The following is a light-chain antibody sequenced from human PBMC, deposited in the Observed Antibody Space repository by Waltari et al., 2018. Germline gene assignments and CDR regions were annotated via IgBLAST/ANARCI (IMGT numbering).Light chain of an antibody. J-gene: IGLJ3*02. CDR1: RSDVGTYNH. V-gene: IGLV2-8*01. Sequence: QSALTQPPSASGSPGQSVAIPCTGTRSDVGTYNHVPWYQQHPGKAPELMIFDVRKRPSGVPDRFSGSKSGNTASLTVSGLQATDEADYYCSSYAGSSNWVFGGGTKLTVL. CDR2: DVR. CDR3: SSYAGSSNWV.